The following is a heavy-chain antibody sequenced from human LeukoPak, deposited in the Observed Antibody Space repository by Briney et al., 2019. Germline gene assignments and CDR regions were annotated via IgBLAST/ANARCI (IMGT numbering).Heavy chain of an antibody. D-gene: IGHD3-3*01. CDR1: GDSFTSNY. J-gene: IGHJ4*02. V-gene: IGHV4-4*07. CDR2: IYASGAV. Sequence: SETLSLTCTVSGDSFTSNYWGWIRQPAGKGLEWIGRIYASGAVNYNPSLNNRVTLSADTSKNQFSLKVRSVTAADTAVYYCTRGRHGEGIDSWGQGTLVTVSS. CDR3: TRGRHGEGIDS.